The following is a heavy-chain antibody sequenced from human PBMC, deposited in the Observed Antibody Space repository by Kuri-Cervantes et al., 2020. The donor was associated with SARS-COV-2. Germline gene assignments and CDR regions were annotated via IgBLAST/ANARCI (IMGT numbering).Heavy chain of an antibody. CDR1: GFTFSSYW. D-gene: IGHD4-23*01. V-gene: IGHV3-30*18. J-gene: IGHJ4*02. CDR3: AKDWSLGGNFRYYFDY. Sequence: GGSLRLSCAASGFTFSSYWMHWVRQAPGKGLEWVAVISYDGSNKYYADSVKGRFTISRDNSKNTLYLQMNSLRAEDTAVYYCAKDWSLGGNFRYYFDYWGQGTLVTVSS. CDR2: ISYDGSNK.